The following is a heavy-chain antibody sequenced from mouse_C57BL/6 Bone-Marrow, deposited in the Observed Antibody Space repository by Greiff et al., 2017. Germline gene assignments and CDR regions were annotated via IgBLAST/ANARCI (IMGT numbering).Heavy chain of an antibody. Sequence: QVQLQQPGAELVKPGASVKLSCKASGYTFTSYWMQWVKQRPGQGLEWIGEIDPSDSYTNYNQKFKGKATLTVDTSSSTAYMQLSSLTSVDSAVYYCAIWYPMDYWGQGTSVTVSS. CDR2: IDPSDSYT. D-gene: IGHD1-1*02. CDR3: AIWYPMDY. V-gene: IGHV1-50*01. J-gene: IGHJ4*01. CDR1: GYTFTSYW.